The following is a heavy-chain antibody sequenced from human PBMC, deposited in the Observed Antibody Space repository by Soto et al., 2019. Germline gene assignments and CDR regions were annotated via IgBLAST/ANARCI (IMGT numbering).Heavy chain of an antibody. CDR1: GYSFTNYW. J-gene: IGHJ4*02. V-gene: IGHV5-51*01. D-gene: IGHD2-21*02. CDR2: IYPGDSDT. CDR3: ARPELYGGDWHYFDY. Sequence: PGESLKISCKGSGYSFTNYWIGWVRQMPGKGLEWMGIIYPGDSDTRYSPSFQGQVTISADKSISTAYLQWSSLKASDTAMYYCARPELYGGDWHYFDYWGQGTLVTVSS.